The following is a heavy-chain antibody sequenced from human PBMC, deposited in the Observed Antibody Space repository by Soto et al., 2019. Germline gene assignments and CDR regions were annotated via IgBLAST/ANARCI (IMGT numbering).Heavy chain of an antibody. CDR3: AKEDYGDYNAFDI. V-gene: IGHV3-30*18. J-gene: IGHJ3*02. CDR2: IASDGSKR. Sequence: PGGSLRLSCAASGFTFSTYGMHWVRQAPLRGLERVALIASDGSKRYYADSVKGRFTISRDNSKNTLYLQMNSLRAEDTAVYYCAKEDYGDYNAFDIWGQGTMVNVSS. D-gene: IGHD4-17*01. CDR1: GFTFSTYG.